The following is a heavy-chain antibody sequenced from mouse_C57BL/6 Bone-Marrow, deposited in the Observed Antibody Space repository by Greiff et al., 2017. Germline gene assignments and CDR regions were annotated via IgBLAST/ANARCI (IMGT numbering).Heavy chain of an antibody. D-gene: IGHD1-1*01. CDR3: ASNYDY. V-gene: IGHV1-85*01. CDR1: GYTFTSSD. CDR2: LYPRDGST. Sequence: VQLQQSGPELVKPGASVQLSCKASGYTFTSSDINWVKQRPGQGLAWIGWLYPRDGSTNYNEKFRGKAKLTVDTSSSTAYMELHRLTSEDSAVYVCASNYDYWGQGTTLTVSS. J-gene: IGHJ2*01.